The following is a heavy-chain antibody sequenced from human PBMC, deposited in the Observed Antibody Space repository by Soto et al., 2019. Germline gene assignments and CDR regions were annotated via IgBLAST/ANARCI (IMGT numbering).Heavy chain of an antibody. V-gene: IGHV4-39*01. J-gene: IGHJ5*02. CDR1: GGSISSVSYY. Sequence: SETLSLTCSVSGGSISSVSYYWGWIRQPPGKGLEWIGSIYYSGSAYYSPSLKSRVTMSVDTSKNQLSLELRSVTAADTAVYYCARLHCNGPNCVPLDPWGQGTLVTVSS. CDR3: ARLHCNGPNCVPLDP. D-gene: IGHD2-2*01. CDR2: IYYSGSA.